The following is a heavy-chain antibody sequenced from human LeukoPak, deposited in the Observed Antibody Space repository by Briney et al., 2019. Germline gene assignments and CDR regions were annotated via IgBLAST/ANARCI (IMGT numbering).Heavy chain of an antibody. Sequence: ASVTVSCKASGYTFTSYGISWVRQAPGQGLEWMGWISAYNGNTNYAQKLQGRVTMTTDTSTSTAYMELRSLRSDDTAVYYCAREDHYYDSSGYLRVDYWGQGTLVTVSS. CDR1: GYTFTSYG. D-gene: IGHD3-22*01. V-gene: IGHV1-18*01. CDR2: ISAYNGNT. J-gene: IGHJ4*02. CDR3: AREDHYYDSSGYLRVDY.